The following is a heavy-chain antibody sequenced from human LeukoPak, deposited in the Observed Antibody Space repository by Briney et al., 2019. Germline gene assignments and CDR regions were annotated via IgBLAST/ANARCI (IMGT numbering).Heavy chain of an antibody. V-gene: IGHV4-31*03. CDR2: IYYSGST. D-gene: IGHD2-15*01. CDR3: ARDTPEYGMDV. CDR1: GGSICSGGYY. Sequence: PSETLSLTCTVSGGSICSGGYYWSWIRQHPGKGLEWIGYIYYSGSTYYNPSLKSRVTISVGTSKNQFSLKLSSVTAADTAVYYCARDTPEYGMDVWGQGTTVTVSS. J-gene: IGHJ6*02.